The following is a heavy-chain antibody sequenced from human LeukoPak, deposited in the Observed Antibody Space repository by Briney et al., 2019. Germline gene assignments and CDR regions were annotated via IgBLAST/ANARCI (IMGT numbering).Heavy chain of an antibody. D-gene: IGHD5-18*01. CDR2: ISASGAST. CDR3: ARQPAGYTYGAGAFDI. Sequence: QPGGSLGLSCTTSGFNSRNYAMSWVRLAPGKGLEWVSIISASGASTYYADSVKGRFTISRDNSKNTLYLQMNSLRAEDTAVYYCARQPAGYTYGAGAFDIWGQGTMVTVSS. CDR1: GFNSRNYA. V-gene: IGHV3-23*01. J-gene: IGHJ3*02.